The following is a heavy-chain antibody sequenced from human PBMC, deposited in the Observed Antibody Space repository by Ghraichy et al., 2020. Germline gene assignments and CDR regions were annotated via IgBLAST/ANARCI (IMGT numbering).Heavy chain of an antibody. CDR1: GFTFSSYW. CDR3: ARDLAVSDAFDI. J-gene: IGHJ3*02. V-gene: IGHV3-74*01. D-gene: IGHD2-8*01. Sequence: GALRLSCAASGFTFSSYWMHWVRQAPGKGLVWVSRINSDGSSTSYADSVKGRFTISRDNAKNTLYLQMNSLRAEDTAVYYCARDLAVSDAFDIWGQGTMVTVSS. CDR2: INSDGSST.